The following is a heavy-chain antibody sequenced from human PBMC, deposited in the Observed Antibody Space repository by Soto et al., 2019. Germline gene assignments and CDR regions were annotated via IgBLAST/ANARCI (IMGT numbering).Heavy chain of an antibody. D-gene: IGHD6-19*01. V-gene: IGHV3-23*01. CDR2: IGGSGGSA. CDR3: VREGSGWYSRGSFDF. J-gene: IGHJ3*01. CDR1: GGKDSNYG. Sequence: GPGGKDSNYGWKWDRRKAGKGLEWVSVIGGSGGSASYADSVQGRFTISRDNSNNTLYLQMNSLRAEDTAIYSCVREGSGWYSRGSFDFWGRGTMVPVFS.